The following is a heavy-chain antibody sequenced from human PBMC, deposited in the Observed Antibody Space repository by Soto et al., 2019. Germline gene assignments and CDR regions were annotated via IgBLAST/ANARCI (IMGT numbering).Heavy chain of an antibody. Sequence: GGSLRLSCAASGFTFSSYGMHWVRQAPGKGLEWVAVISYDGSNKYYADSVKGRFTISRDNSKNTLYLKMNSLRAEDTAVYYCAKDLNYDYVWGSYRYGYFDYWGQGTLVTVSS. CDR3: AKDLNYDYVWGSYRYGYFDY. CDR1: GFTFSSYG. D-gene: IGHD3-16*02. V-gene: IGHV3-30*18. J-gene: IGHJ4*02. CDR2: ISYDGSNK.